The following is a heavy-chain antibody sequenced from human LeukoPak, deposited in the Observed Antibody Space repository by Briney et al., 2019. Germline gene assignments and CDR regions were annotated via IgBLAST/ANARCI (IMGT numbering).Heavy chain of an antibody. CDR1: GYSISSGYY. Sequence: LETLSLTCTVSGYSISSGYYWGWIRQPPGKGLEWIGSIYHSGSTYYNPSLKSRVTISVDTSKNQFSLKLSSVTAADTAVYYCARFRLPYTRVQHYYDSSGYYPDYWGQGTLVTVSS. J-gene: IGHJ4*02. V-gene: IGHV4-38-2*02. CDR2: IYHSGST. D-gene: IGHD3-22*01. CDR3: ARFRLPYTRVQHYYDSSGYYPDY.